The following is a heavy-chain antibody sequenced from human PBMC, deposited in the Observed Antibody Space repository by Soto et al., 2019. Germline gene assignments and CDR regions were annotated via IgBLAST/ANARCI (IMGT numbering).Heavy chain of an antibody. Sequence: SETLSLTCTVSGGSISSSSYYWGWIRQPPGKGLEWIGSIYYSGSTYYNPSLKSRVTISVDTSKNQFSLKLSSVTAADTAVYYCATYGDYGVGVGYYYGMDVWGQGTPVTVYS. CDR3: ATYGDYGVGVGYYYGMDV. V-gene: IGHV4-39*01. J-gene: IGHJ6*02. D-gene: IGHD4-17*01. CDR2: IYYSGST. CDR1: GGSISSSSYY.